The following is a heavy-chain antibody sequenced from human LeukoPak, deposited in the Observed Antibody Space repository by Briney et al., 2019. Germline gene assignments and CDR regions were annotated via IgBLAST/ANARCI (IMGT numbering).Heavy chain of an antibody. J-gene: IGHJ4*02. CDR2: ISGSGADT. D-gene: IGHD1-7*01. V-gene: IGHV3-23*01. Sequence: GGSLRLSCATSGFTFNDYAMNWVRQAPGKGLEWVAGISGSGADTYYADSVKGRFTISRDNSKNTLYLQTDTLRVEDTAVYYCAKDSRPSDWNYVSQNDYWGQGTLVTVSS. CDR3: AKDSRPSDWNYVSQNDY. CDR1: GFTFNDYA.